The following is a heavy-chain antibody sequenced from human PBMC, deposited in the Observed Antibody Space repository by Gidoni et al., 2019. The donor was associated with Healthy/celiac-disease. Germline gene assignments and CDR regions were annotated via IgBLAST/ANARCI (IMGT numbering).Heavy chain of an antibody. CDR1: GFPFDAYA. Sequence: EVQLVESGGGLVQPGSSLRLSCAASGFPFDAYAMHWVRQAPGQGLGWVSGISWNSGSIGYADSVKGRFTISRDNAKNSLYLQMNSLRAEDTALYYCAKDKDIYGDYVGLYDYWGQGTLVTVSS. V-gene: IGHV3-9*01. J-gene: IGHJ4*02. D-gene: IGHD4-17*01. CDR3: AKDKDIYGDYVGLYDY. CDR2: ISWNSGSI.